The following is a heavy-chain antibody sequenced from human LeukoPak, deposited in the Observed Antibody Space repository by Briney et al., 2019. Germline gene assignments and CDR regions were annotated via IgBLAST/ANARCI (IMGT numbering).Heavy chain of an antibody. Sequence: GGPLRLSCAATGLTVSSNFMSWVRQAPGKGLEWVSVIYGGGSTYYADSVKGRFTISRDTPKNTLYLQMNSLRVEDTAVYYCASWPGGWYGEDSWGQGTLVTVSS. CDR1: GLTVSSNF. V-gene: IGHV3-53*01. CDR3: ASWPGGWYGEDS. D-gene: IGHD6-19*01. CDR2: IYGGGST. J-gene: IGHJ4*02.